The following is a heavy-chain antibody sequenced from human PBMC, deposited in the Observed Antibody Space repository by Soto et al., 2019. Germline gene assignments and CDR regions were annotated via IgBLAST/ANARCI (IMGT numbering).Heavy chain of an antibody. Sequence: EVQLLESGGGLVQPGGSLRLSCAASGFTFRSYAMGWVRQAPGKGLEWVSAISGSAGDTYYADSVKGRFTISRDNSKNTLFLQMNSLRAEDTAVYYCAKDGSQSDPLTVDFWGQGTLVTVSS. CDR1: GFTFRSYA. CDR2: ISGSAGDT. CDR3: AKDGSQSDPLTVDF. D-gene: IGHD1-26*01. J-gene: IGHJ4*02. V-gene: IGHV3-23*01.